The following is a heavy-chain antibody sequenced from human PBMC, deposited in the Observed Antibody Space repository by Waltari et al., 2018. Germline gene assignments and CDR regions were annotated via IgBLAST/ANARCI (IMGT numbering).Heavy chain of an antibody. J-gene: IGHJ4*02. CDR2: IFHSGAA. V-gene: IGHV4-38-2*02. D-gene: IGHD2-21*02. CDR1: GYSINSGYH. CDR3: ARDLGSGGNSDY. Sequence: QVQLQESGPGLVKPSETLSLTCAVPGYSINSGYHWGWIRQPPGKGLEWLASIFHSGAASYNPSLKSRLTISIDRSKNQFSLKLSSVTAADTAVYYCARDLGSGGNSDYWGQGTLVTVFS.